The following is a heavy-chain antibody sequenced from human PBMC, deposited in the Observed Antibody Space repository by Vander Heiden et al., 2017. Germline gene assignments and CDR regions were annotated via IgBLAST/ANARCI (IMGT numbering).Heavy chain of an antibody. Sequence: EVQLVESGGGLVKPGGSLRLYCAASGFTFSSYSMNWVRQAPGKGLEWVSSISSSSSYIYYADSVKGRFTISRDNAKNSLYLQMNSLRAEDTAVHYCARVRLRLGELSPAYYFDYWGQGTLVTVSS. J-gene: IGHJ4*02. CDR1: GFTFSSYS. CDR3: ARVRLRLGELSPAYYFDY. D-gene: IGHD3-16*02. CDR2: ISSSSSYI. V-gene: IGHV3-21*01.